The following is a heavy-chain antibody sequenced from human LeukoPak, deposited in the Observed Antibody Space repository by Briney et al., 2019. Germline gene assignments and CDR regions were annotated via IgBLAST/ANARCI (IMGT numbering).Heavy chain of an antibody. J-gene: IGHJ4*02. V-gene: IGHV4-59*01. D-gene: IGHD6-13*01. CDR1: GGSISSYY. Sequence: PSETLSLTCTVSGGSISSYYWSWIRQPPGKGLEWIGYIYYSGSTNYNPSLKSRVTISVDTPKNQFSLKLSSVTAADTAVYYCARDGAAAGWNHFDYWGQGTLVTASS. CDR2: IYYSGST. CDR3: ARDGAAAGWNHFDY.